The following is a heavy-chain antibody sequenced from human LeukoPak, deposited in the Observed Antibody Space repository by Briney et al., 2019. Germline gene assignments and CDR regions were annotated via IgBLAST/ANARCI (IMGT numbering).Heavy chain of an antibody. CDR2: ISSSGSTI. J-gene: IGHJ4*02. V-gene: IGHV3-48*03. Sequence: PGGSLRLSCAASGFTFSSYEMNWVRQAPGKGLEWVSYISSSGSTIYYADSVKGRFTISRDNAKNSLYLQMNSLRAEDAAVYYCARDLTGGYSYGGYWGQGTLVTVSS. CDR3: ARDLTGGYSYGGY. CDR1: GFTFSSYE. D-gene: IGHD5-18*01.